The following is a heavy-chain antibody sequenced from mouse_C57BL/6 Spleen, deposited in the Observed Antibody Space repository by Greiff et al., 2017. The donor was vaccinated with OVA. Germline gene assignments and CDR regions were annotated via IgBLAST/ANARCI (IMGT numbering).Heavy chain of an antibody. CDR2: ISTGGGST. D-gene: IGHD1-1*02. V-gene: IGHV5-12*01. Sequence: EVHLVESGGGLVQPGGSLKLSCAASGFTFSDYYMYWVRQTPEQRLEWVAYISTGGGSTYYPDTVKGRFTISRDNAKNTLYLQMSRLKSEDTAMYYCARHGGTEGYYFDYWGQGTTLTVSS. J-gene: IGHJ2*01. CDR3: ARHGGTEGYYFDY. CDR1: GFTFSDYY.